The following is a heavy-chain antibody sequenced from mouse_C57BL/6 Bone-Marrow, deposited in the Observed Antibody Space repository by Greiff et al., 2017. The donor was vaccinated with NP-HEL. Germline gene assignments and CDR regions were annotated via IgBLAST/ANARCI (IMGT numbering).Heavy chain of an antibody. Sequence: EVKLVESGGGLVQPGGSMKLSCVASGFTFSNYWMNWVRQSPEKGLEWVAQIRLKSDNYATHYAESVKGRFTISRDDSKSSVYLQMNNLRAEDTGIYYCTGYKRFAYWGQGTLVTVSA. V-gene: IGHV6-3*01. J-gene: IGHJ3*01. CDR2: IRLKSDNYAT. CDR1: GFTFSNYW. D-gene: IGHD1-3*01. CDR3: TGYKRFAY.